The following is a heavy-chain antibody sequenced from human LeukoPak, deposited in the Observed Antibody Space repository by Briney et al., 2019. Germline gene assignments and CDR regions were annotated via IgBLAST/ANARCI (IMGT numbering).Heavy chain of an antibody. CDR2: IVVSSGNT. J-gene: IGHJ3*02. V-gene: IGHV1-58*01. Sequence: GTSVKVSCKASGFTFTSSAVQWVRQARGQRLEWIGWIVVSSGNTNYAQKFQERVTITRDMSTSTAYMELSSLRSEDTAVYYCAADWGYFDGSDAFDIWGQGTMVTVSS. D-gene: IGHD3-9*01. CDR3: AADWGYFDGSDAFDI. CDR1: GFTFTSSA.